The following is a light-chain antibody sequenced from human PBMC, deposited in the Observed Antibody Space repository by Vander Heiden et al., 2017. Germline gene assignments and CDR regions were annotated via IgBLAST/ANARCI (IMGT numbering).Light chain of an antibody. J-gene: IGKJ2*01. Sequence: DIVMTQSPDSLAVSLGERATINCKSSQSVLYSSNNKNYLVWYQQKPGQHPKLLIYWASTRESGVPDRFSGSASGTDFTLTISSLQAEDVAVYYCQQYYTTPYTFGQGTKLEIK. V-gene: IGKV4-1*01. CDR2: WAS. CDR1: QSVLYSSNNKNY. CDR3: QQYYTTPYT.